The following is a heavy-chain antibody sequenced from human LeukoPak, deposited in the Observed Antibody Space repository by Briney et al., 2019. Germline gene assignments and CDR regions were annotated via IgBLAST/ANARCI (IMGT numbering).Heavy chain of an antibody. J-gene: IGHJ6*02. D-gene: IGHD5-18*01. CDR2: ISLSGDTE. CDR1: GFTISNYG. CDR3: ASWDTAMDPYYYYGMDV. Sequence: GGSLRLSCAVSGFTISNYGMSWVRQAPGKGLEWVSAISLSGDTEYYADSVKGRFIISRDNSRNSLYLQMNSLRAEDTAVYYCASWDTAMDPYYYYGMDVWGQGTTVTVSS. V-gene: IGHV3-23*01.